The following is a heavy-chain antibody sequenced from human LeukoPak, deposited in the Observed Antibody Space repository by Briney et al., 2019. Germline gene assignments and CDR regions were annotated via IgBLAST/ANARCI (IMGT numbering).Heavy chain of an antibody. CDR2: ISWNSGSI. J-gene: IGHJ4*02. Sequence: GRSLRLSCAASRFTFDDYAMHWVRQAPGKGLEWVSGISWNSGSIGYADSVKGRFTISRDNAKNSLYLQMNSLRAEDTALYYCAKTDRYDFWSGYYFDYWGQGTLVTVSS. CDR3: AKTDRYDFWSGYYFDY. CDR1: RFTFDDYA. D-gene: IGHD3-3*01. V-gene: IGHV3-9*01.